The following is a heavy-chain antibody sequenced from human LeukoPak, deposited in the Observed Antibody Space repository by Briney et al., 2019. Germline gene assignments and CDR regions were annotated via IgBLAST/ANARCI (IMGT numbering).Heavy chain of an antibody. CDR3: ARDPALPPGRAFDI. CDR1: GYTFTSYD. Sequence: ASVKVSCKASGYTFTSYDINWVRQATGQGLEWMGWMNPNSGNTGYAQKFQGRVTMTRNTSISTAYMELSSLRSDDTAVYYCARDPALPPGRAFDIWAKGQWSPSLQ. CDR2: MNPNSGNT. J-gene: IGHJ3*02. V-gene: IGHV1-8*02.